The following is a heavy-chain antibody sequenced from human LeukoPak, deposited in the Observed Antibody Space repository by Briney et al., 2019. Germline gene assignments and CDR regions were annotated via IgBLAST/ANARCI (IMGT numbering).Heavy chain of an antibody. Sequence: PGRSLRLSCAASGFTFDDYAMHWVRQAPGKGLEWVSGISWNSGSIGYADSVKGRFTISRDNAKNSLYLQMNSLRAEDTALYYCAKGRGFWSGYYFDYWGQGTLVTVSS. J-gene: IGHJ4*02. CDR1: GFTFDDYA. CDR2: ISWNSGSI. D-gene: IGHD3-3*01. V-gene: IGHV3-9*01. CDR3: AKGRGFWSGYYFDY.